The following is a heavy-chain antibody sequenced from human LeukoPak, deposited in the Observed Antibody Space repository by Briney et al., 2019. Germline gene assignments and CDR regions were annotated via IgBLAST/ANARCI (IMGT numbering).Heavy chain of an antibody. Sequence: GGSLRLSCAASGFTFDDYGMSWVRQAPGKGLGWVSGINWNGGSTGYADSVKGRFTISRDNAKNSLYLQMNSLRADDTAVYYCARGSVEGVFDIWGLGTMVTVSS. CDR2: INWNGGST. CDR1: GFTFDDYG. CDR3: ARGSVEGVFDI. J-gene: IGHJ3*02. V-gene: IGHV3-20*04. D-gene: IGHD5-24*01.